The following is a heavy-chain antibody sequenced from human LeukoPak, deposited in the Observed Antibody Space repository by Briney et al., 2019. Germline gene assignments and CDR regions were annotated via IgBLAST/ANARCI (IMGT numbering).Heavy chain of an antibody. CDR1: GFTFSSYW. Sequence: PGGSLRLSCAASGFTFSSYWMSWVRQAPGKGLEWVANIKQDGSEKYYVDSVKGRFTISRDNAKNSLYLQTNSLRAEDTAVYYCARSTSSSWYSVSDAFDIWGQGTMVTVSS. J-gene: IGHJ3*02. CDR3: ARSTSSSWYSVSDAFDI. D-gene: IGHD6-13*01. V-gene: IGHV3-7*01. CDR2: IKQDGSEK.